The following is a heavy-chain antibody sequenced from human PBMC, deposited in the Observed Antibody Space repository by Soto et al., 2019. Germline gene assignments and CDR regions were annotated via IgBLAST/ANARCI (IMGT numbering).Heavy chain of an antibody. CDR2: ISAYNGNT. J-gene: IGHJ6*03. CDR3: ARGFFSITSGSWGGYYYYYMAV. Sequence: ASVKVSCKASGYTFTSYGISWVRQAPGQGLEWMGWISAYNGNTNHAQKLQGRVTMTTDTSTSTAYMELSSLRSEDTAGYYCARGFFSITSGSWGGYYYYYMAVWGKGTTVTVS. V-gene: IGHV1-18*01. D-gene: IGHD2-2*01. CDR1: GYTFTSYG.